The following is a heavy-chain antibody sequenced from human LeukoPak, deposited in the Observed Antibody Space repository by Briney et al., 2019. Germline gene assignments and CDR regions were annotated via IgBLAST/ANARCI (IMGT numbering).Heavy chain of an antibody. Sequence: GGSLRLSCAASGFTFSSYAMSWVRQAPGKGLEWVSAISGSGGSTYYADSVKGRFTISRDNSKNTLYLQMNSLRAEDTAVYYCARNGPLSRYSSSWYEDYWGQGTLVTVSS. CDR1: GFTFSSYA. CDR2: ISGSGGST. D-gene: IGHD6-13*01. J-gene: IGHJ4*02. CDR3: ARNGPLSRYSSSWYEDY. V-gene: IGHV3-23*01.